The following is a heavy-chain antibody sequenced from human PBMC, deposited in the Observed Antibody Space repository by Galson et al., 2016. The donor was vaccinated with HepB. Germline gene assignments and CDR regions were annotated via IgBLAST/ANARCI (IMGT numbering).Heavy chain of an antibody. Sequence: SLRLSCAASGFTFSSTWMHWVRQAPGTGLVWVSRIRPDPTGAHYADAVRGRFTISSDNAKDTLYLQLNGLTVEDTAVYYCTKVLTAEAGIDHWSQGTLVTVSS. CDR3: TKVLTAEAGIDH. V-gene: IGHV3-74*01. D-gene: IGHD4/OR15-4a*01. J-gene: IGHJ4*02. CDR2: IRPDPTGA. CDR1: GFTFSSTW.